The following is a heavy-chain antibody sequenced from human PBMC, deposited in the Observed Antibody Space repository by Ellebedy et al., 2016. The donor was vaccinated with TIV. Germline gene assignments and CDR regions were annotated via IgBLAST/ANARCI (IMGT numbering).Heavy chain of an antibody. CDR1: GFTFSAYG. J-gene: IGHJ4*02. V-gene: IGHV3-30*02. CDR3: ARGFYITVATVDY. Sequence: PGGSLRLSCAASGFTFSAYGMHWVRQAPGKGLEWVTYIRYDGSNEYYADSVKGRFTISRDNAKNTLYLHMNSLRAEDTAVYYCARGFYITVATVDYWGQGNLVTVSS. D-gene: IGHD4-17*01. CDR2: IRYDGSNE.